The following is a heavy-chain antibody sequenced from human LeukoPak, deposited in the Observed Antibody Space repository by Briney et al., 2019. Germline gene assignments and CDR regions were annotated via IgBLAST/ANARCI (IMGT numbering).Heavy chain of an antibody. CDR1: GYIFTSYG. J-gene: IGHJ4*02. CDR3: ARARPGAYCGTTSCFSDY. V-gene: IGHV1-18*01. D-gene: IGHD2-2*01. CDR2: ISAYNGNT. Sequence: ASVKVSFKASGYIFTSYGISWVRQGPGQGLEWMGWISAYNGNTKFAPNLQDRVTMTTDTSTATAYMELRSLRLNDTAVYFCARARPGAYCGTTSCFSDYWGQGTLVTVSS.